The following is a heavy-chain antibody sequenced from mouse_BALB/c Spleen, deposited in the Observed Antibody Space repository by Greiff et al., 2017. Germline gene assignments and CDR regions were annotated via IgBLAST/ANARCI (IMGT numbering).Heavy chain of an antibody. D-gene: IGHD1-1*01. CDR2: ISSGSSTI. Sequence: EVQVVESGGGLVQPGGSRKLSCAASGFTFSSFGMHWVRQAPEKGLEWVAYISSGSSTIYYADTVKGRFTISRDNPKNTLFLQMTSLRSEDTAMYYCARSGFDGSSPYYFDYWGQGTTLTVSS. V-gene: IGHV5-17*02. CDR3: ARSGFDGSSPYYFDY. J-gene: IGHJ2*01. CDR1: GFTFSSFG.